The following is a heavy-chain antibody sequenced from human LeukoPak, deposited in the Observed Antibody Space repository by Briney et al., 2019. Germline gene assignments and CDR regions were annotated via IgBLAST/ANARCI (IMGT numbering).Heavy chain of an antibody. Sequence: GGSLRLSCATSGFSFTDYPMNWVRQAPGKGLEWVSYIGSSSITIYYADSVKGRFTISRDNAKNSLYLQMNSLRDEDTAVYYCARAQVALDYWGQGTLVTVSS. CDR1: GFSFTDYP. J-gene: IGHJ4*02. V-gene: IGHV3-48*02. D-gene: IGHD2-15*01. CDR2: IGSSSITI. CDR3: ARAQVALDY.